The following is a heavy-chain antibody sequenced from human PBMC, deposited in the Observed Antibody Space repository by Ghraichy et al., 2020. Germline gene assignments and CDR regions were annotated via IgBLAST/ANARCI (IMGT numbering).Heavy chain of an antibody. CDR2: IYYSGST. Sequence: SETLSLTCTVSGGSISSYYWSWIRQPPGKGLEWIGYIYYSGSTNYNPSLKSRVTISVDTSKNQFSLKLSSVTAADTAVYYCARDDGCSSTSCSNYYGMDVWGQGTTVTVSS. CDR1: GGSISSYY. V-gene: IGHV4-59*01. CDR3: ARDDGCSSTSCSNYYGMDV. J-gene: IGHJ6*02. D-gene: IGHD2-2*01.